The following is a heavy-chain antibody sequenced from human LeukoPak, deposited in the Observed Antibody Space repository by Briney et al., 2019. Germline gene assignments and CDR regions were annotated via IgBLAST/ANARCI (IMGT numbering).Heavy chain of an antibody. CDR1: GFTVSSNY. CDR3: ARPFPRAYDFDY. CDR2: IYSGGST. Sequence: GGSLRLSCAASGFTVSSNYMSWVRQAPGKGLEWVSVIYSGGSTYYADSVKGRFTISRDNSKNTLYIQMNSLRAEDTAVYYCARPFPRAYDFDYWGQGTLVTVSS. J-gene: IGHJ4*02. V-gene: IGHV3-66*02. D-gene: IGHD3-3*01.